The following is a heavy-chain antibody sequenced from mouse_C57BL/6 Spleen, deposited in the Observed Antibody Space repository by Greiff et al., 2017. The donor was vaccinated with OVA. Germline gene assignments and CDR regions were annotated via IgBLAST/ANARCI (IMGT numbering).Heavy chain of an antibody. Sequence: EVQLVESGGGLVKPGGSLKLSCAASGFTFSDYGMHWVRQAPEKGLEWVAYISSGSSTIYYADTVKGRFTISRDNAKNTLFLQMTSLRSEDTAMYYCARSSNYNWFAYWGQGTLVTVSA. V-gene: IGHV5-17*01. J-gene: IGHJ3*01. CDR3: ARSSNYNWFAY. D-gene: IGHD2-5*01. CDR1: GFTFSDYG. CDR2: ISSGSSTI.